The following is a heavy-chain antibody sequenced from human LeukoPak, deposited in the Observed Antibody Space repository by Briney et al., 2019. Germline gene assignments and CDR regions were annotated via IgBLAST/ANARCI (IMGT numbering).Heavy chain of an antibody. Sequence: GGSLRLSCAASGFTFSSYGMSWVRQAPGKGLEWVSAMSSSDDGRYYAASVRGRFTISRDTSRSTLYLQMNSLRAEDAAVYYCAKAPVISCRGAFCYPFDYWGQGTLVTVSS. J-gene: IGHJ4*02. CDR3: AKAPVISCRGAFCYPFDY. V-gene: IGHV3-23*01. CDR2: MSSSDDGR. D-gene: IGHD2-15*01. CDR1: GFTFSSYG.